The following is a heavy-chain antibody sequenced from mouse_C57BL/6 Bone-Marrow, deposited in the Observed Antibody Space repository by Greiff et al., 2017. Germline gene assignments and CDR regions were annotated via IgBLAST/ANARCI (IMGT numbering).Heavy chain of an antibody. D-gene: IGHD1-1*01. J-gene: IGHJ2*01. CDR2: INPNNGGT. CDR1: GYTFTDYY. CDR3: ARWGTTVVDFDY. V-gene: IGHV1-26*01. Sequence: EVQLQQSGPELVKPGASVKISCKASGYTFTDYYMNWVKQSHGKSLEWIGDINPNNGGTSYNQKFKGKATLTVDKSSSTAYMELRSLTSEYSAVYYCARWGTTVVDFDYWGQGTTLTVSS.